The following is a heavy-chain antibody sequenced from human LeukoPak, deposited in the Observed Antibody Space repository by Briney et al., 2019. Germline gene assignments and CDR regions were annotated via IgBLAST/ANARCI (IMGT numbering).Heavy chain of an antibody. CDR3: ARRGKLLTQDLNYYYYYYMDV. CDR2: INTNTGNA. J-gene: IGHJ6*03. Sequence: ASVKVSCKVSGYTFTGFAMNWVREAPGQGREWMGWINTNTGNATYAQGFTGRFVFSLDTSVSTAYLQISSLKAEDTAVYYCARRGKLLTQDLNYYYYYYMDVWGKGTTVTVSS. V-gene: IGHV7-4-1*02. D-gene: IGHD2-15*01. CDR1: GYTFTGFA.